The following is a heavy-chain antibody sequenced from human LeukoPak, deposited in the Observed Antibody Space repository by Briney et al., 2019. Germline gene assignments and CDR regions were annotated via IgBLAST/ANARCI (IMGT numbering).Heavy chain of an antibody. V-gene: IGHV5-51*01. CDR2: IYPGDSDT. CDR3: AAGMALGIYDILTGYYSEPVWDDAFDI. D-gene: IGHD3-9*01. J-gene: IGHJ3*02. Sequence: GESLKISCKGSGYSFTSYWIGWVRQMPGKGLEWMGIIYPGDSDTRYSPSFQGQVTISADKSISTAYLQWSSLKASDTAMYYCAAGMALGIYDILTGYYSEPVWDDAFDIWGQGTMVTVSS. CDR1: GYSFTSYW.